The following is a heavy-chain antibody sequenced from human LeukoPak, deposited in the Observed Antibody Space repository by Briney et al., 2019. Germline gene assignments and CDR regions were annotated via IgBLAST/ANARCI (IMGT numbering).Heavy chain of an antibody. CDR2: IYYSGST. Sequence: SETLSLTCTVSGGSISSYYWSWIRQPPGKGLEWIGYIYYSGSTNYNPSLKSRVTISVDTSKNQFSLKLSSVTAADTAVYYCASQLGSSGWYLGPPPDYWGQGTLVTVSS. CDR3: ASQLGSSGWYLGPPPDY. CDR1: GGSISSYY. D-gene: IGHD6-19*01. J-gene: IGHJ4*02. V-gene: IGHV4-59*01.